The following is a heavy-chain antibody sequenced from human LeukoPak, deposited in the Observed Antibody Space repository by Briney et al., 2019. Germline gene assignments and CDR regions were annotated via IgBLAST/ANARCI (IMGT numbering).Heavy chain of an antibody. CDR2: ISWNSGSI. D-gene: IGHD5-18*01. V-gene: IGHV3-9*01. CDR1: GFTFDDYA. Sequence: PGRSLRLSCAASGFTFDDYAMHWVRQAPGKGLEWVSGISWNSGSIGYADSVKGRFTISRDNAKNPLYLQMNSLRAEDTALYYCASYSYGFRAFDIWGQGTMVTVSS. J-gene: IGHJ3*02. CDR3: ASYSYGFRAFDI.